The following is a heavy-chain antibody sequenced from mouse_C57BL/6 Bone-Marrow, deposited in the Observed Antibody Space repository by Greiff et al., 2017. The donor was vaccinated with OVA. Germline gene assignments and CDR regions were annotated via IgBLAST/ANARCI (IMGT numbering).Heavy chain of an antibody. V-gene: IGHV1-55*01. Sequence: QVQLQQPGAELVKPGASVKMSCKASGYTFTSYWITWVKQRPGQGLEWIGDIYPGSGSTKYTEKFKSKATLTVDTSSSTAYMQLSSLTPEDAAVYYCAFYGSSYPFAYWGQGTLVTVSA. CDR3: AFYGSSYPFAY. CDR1: GYTFTSYW. D-gene: IGHD1-1*01. CDR2: IYPGSGST. J-gene: IGHJ3*01.